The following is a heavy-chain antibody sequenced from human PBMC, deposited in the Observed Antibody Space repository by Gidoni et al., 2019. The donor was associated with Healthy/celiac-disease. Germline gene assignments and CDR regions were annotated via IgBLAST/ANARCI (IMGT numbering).Heavy chain of an antibody. CDR3: ARGDGDGYEPYYYYYGMDV. V-gene: IGHV3-7*01. D-gene: IGHD5-12*01. CDR2: IKQDGSEK. CDR1: GFTFSSYW. Sequence: EVQLVESGGGLVPPGGSLSLSCAASGFTFSSYWMSWVRQAPGKGLEWGANIKQDGSEKYYVDSVKGRFTISRDNAKNSLYLQMNSLRAEDTAVYYCARGDGDGYEPYYYYYGMDVWGQGPTVTVSS. J-gene: IGHJ6*02.